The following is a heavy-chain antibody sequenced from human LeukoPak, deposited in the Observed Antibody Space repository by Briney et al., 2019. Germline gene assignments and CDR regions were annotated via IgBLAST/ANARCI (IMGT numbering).Heavy chain of an antibody. Sequence: SSETLSLTCAVYGGSFSGYYWSWIRQPPGKGLEWIGEINHSGSTNYNPSLKSRVTISVDTSKNQFSLKLSSVTAADTAVNYCARYIRVTANYWYFDLWGRGTLVTVSS. V-gene: IGHV4-34*01. CDR3: ARYIRVTANYWYFDL. D-gene: IGHD2-21*02. CDR2: INHSGST. J-gene: IGHJ2*01. CDR1: GGSFSGYY.